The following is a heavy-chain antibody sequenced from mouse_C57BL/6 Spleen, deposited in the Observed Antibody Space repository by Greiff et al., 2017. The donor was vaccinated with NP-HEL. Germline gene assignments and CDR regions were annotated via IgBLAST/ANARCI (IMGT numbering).Heavy chain of an antibody. CDR2: IYPGDGDT. D-gene: IGHD1-1*01. Sequence: QVQLKESGAELVKPGASVKISCTASGYAFSSYWMNWVKQRPGKGLEWIGQIYPGDGDTNYNGKFKGKATLTADKSSSTAYMQLSSLTSEDSAVYFCARADYYGSSYNFDYWGQGTTLTVSS. V-gene: IGHV1-80*01. CDR1: GYAFSSYW. CDR3: ARADYYGSSYNFDY. J-gene: IGHJ2*01.